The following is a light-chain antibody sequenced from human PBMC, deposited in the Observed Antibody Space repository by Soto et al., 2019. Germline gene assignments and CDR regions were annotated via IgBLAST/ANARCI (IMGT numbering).Light chain of an antibody. CDR2: GAS. J-gene: IGKJ1*01. V-gene: IGKV3-15*01. CDR3: QQYNNWWT. CDR1: QSVSNN. Sequence: EIVMTQSPATLSVSPGERATLSCRASQSVSNNLAWYQKKPGQAPRLLIYGASTRATGIPARFSGSGSGTEFTLTISSLQSEDFVVYYCQQYNNWWTLGQGTRVEIK.